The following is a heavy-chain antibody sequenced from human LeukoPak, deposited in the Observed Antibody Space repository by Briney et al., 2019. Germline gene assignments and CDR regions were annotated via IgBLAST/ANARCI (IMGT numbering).Heavy chain of an antibody. J-gene: IGHJ4*02. Sequence: PGGSLRLSCAASGFTFNTYWMHWVRQAPGKGLVWVARVNREGTTTTYADSVKGRFTISRDNAKNTLYLQMNNLRAEDTAVYYCARDLDWILFDYWGQGTLVTASS. V-gene: IGHV3-74*03. CDR3: ARDLDWILFDY. CDR2: VNREGTTT. CDR1: GFTFNTYW. D-gene: IGHD3-9*01.